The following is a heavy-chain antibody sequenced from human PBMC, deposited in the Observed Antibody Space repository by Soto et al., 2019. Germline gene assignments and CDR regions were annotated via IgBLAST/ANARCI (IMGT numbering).Heavy chain of an antibody. J-gene: IGHJ4*02. CDR1: GFTFNSYA. CDR2: ISHDGSDK. CDR3: ARVSRALRILTPDFDY. V-gene: IGHV3-30-3*01. D-gene: IGHD3-3*01. Sequence: QVHLVESGGGVVQPGTSLRLSCAASGFTFNSYAIHWVRQAPSKGLEWVAVISHDGSDKYYGDSVKGRFTISRDNSKNTLYMQMNSLRAEDTALYYCARVSRALRILTPDFDYWGQGTLVTVSS.